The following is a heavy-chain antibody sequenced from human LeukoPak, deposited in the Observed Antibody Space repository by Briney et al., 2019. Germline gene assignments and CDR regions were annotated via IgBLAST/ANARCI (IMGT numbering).Heavy chain of an antibody. V-gene: IGHV3-30*02. Sequence: QPGGSLRLSCAASGFFFSGHGMHWVRQAPGKGLEWVAYIQSDGSNTYHADSAKGRLTISRDNSKNSLYLQMSSLRAEDTALYYCARVFKYSMSGYYFDYWGQGALVTVSS. J-gene: IGHJ4*02. CDR3: ARVFKYSMSGYYFDY. CDR2: IQSDGSNT. D-gene: IGHD2-21*01. CDR1: GFFFSGHG.